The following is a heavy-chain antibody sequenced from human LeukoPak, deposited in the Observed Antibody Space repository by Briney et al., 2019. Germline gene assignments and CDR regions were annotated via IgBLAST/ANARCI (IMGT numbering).Heavy chain of an antibody. CDR3: ARGRTVVVPAAIKGSGSLGYYFDY. D-gene: IGHD2-2*02. J-gene: IGHJ4*02. V-gene: IGHV4-34*01. CDR2: INHSGST. CDR1: GGSFSGYY. Sequence: SETLSLTCAVYGGSFSGYYWSWIRQPPGKGLEWIGEINHSGSTNYNPSLKSRVTISVDTSKNQFSLKLSSVTAADTAVYYCARGRTVVVPAAIKGSGSLGYYFDYWAREPWSPSPQ.